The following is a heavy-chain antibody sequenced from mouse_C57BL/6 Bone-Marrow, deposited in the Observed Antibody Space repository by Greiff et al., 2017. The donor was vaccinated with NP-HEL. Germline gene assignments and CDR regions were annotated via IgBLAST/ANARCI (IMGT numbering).Heavy chain of an antibody. CDR3: TRLGPYYYGFMDY. CDR2: ISSGGDYI. V-gene: IGHV5-9-1*02. CDR1: GFTFSSYA. J-gene: IGHJ4*01. D-gene: IGHD1-2*01. Sequence: EVKLVESGEGLVKPGGSLTLSCAASGFTFSSYAMSWVRQTPEKRLEWVAYISSGGDYIYYADTVKGRFTISRDNARNTLYLQMSSLKSEDTAMYYCTRLGPYYYGFMDYWGQGTSVTVSS.